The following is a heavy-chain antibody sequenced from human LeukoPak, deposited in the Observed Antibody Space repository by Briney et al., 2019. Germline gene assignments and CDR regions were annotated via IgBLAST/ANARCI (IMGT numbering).Heavy chain of an antibody. V-gene: IGHV4-31*11. D-gene: IGHD3-22*01. CDR2: IYYSGST. CDR3: ARDTRAMYYYDSSGYYWEYYFDY. CDR1: GGSFSGYY. Sequence: SETLSLTCAVYGGSFSGYYWSWIRQHPGKGLEWIGYIYYSGSTYYNPSLKSRVTISVDTSKNQFSLKLSSVTAADTAVYYCARDTRAMYYYDSSGYYWEYYFDYWGQGTLVTVSS. J-gene: IGHJ4*02.